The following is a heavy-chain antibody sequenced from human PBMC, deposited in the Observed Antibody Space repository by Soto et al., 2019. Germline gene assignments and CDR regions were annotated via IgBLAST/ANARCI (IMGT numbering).Heavy chain of an antibody. CDR2: ISYDGSKK. D-gene: IGHD3-16*01. J-gene: IGHJ4*02. CDR3: AKDRVESGLGEVDY. V-gene: IGHV3-30*18. CDR1: GFTFSNNG. Sequence: QVHLVESGGGVVQPGRSLRLSCAASGFTFSNNGMHWVRQAPGKGLEWVADISYDGSKKYYVESVKGRFTISRDKSKNTLYLQMNSLRPEDTAVYYCAKDRVESGLGEVDYWGQGTLVTVSS.